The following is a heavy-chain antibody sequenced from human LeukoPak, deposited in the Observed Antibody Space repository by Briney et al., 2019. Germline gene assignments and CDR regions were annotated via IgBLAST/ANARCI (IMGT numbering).Heavy chain of an antibody. CDR1: GFTFSSYG. CDR2: ISYDGSNK. CDR3: AKRTGSSWYGGVDY. J-gene: IGHJ4*02. V-gene: IGHV3-30*18. Sequence: PGGSLRLSCAASGFTFSSYGMHWVRQAPGKGLEWVAVISYDGSNKYYADSVKGRFTISRDNSKNTLYLQMNSLRAEDTAVYYCAKRTGSSWYGGVDYWGQGTLVTVSS. D-gene: IGHD6-13*01.